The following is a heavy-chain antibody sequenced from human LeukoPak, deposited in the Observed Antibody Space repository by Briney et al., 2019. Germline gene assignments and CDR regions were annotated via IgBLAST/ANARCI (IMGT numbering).Heavy chain of an antibody. J-gene: IGHJ3*02. CDR2: ISAYNGNT. CDR3: ARDMVGLTYYYDSSHAFDI. Sequence: ASVKVSCKASGYTFTSYGISWVRQAPGQGLEWMGWISAYNGNTNYAQKLQGRVTMTTDTSTSTAYMELRSLRSDDTAVYYCARDMVGLTYYYDSSHAFDIWGQGTMVTVSS. CDR1: GYTFTSYG. D-gene: IGHD3-22*01. V-gene: IGHV1-18*01.